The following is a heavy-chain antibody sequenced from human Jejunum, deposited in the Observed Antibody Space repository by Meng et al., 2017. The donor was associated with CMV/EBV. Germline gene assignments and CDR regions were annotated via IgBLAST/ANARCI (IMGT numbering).Heavy chain of an antibody. J-gene: IGHJ4*02. CDR3: ARDVWGFDY. CDR2: ISLGNGQT. V-gene: IGHV1-18*04. CDR1: GYTFTDHN. D-gene: IGHD7-27*01. Sequence: QVHLLQSGAEGKXPXXSVKISCKTSGYTFTDHNIGWVRQAPGQGLEWVGWISLGNGQTVYGHKVQGRVTVTTDTSTSTAYMELRSLRSDDTAMYYCARDVWGFDYWGQGTLVTVSS.